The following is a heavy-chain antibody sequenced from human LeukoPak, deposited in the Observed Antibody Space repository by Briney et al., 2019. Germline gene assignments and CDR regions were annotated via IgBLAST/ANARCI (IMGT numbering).Heavy chain of an antibody. Sequence: ASVKVSCKASGYTFTSYYMHWVRQAPGQGLEWMGIMNPRDDSTNYAQRFQGRVTMTRDTSISTAYMELSRLRSDDTAVYYCARDRGQIGSSGYYYKDYWGQGTLVTVSS. D-gene: IGHD3-22*01. J-gene: IGHJ4*02. CDR2: MNPRDDST. V-gene: IGHV1-46*01. CDR1: GYTFTSYY. CDR3: ARDRGQIGSSGYYYKDY.